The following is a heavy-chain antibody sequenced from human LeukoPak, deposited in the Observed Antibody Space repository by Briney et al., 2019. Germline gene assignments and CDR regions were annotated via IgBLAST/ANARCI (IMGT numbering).Heavy chain of an antibody. CDR3: ARGSGSYSAPIDY. CDR2: IYYSGST. CDR1: GGSISSSSYY. J-gene: IGHJ4*02. Sequence: PSETLSLTCNVSGGSISSSSYYWGWIRQPPGKGLEWIGNIYYSGSTNYNPSLKSRVTISVDTSKNQFSLKLSSVTAADTAVYYCARGSGSYSAPIDYWGQGTLVTVSS. V-gene: IGHV4-39*07. D-gene: IGHD3-10*01.